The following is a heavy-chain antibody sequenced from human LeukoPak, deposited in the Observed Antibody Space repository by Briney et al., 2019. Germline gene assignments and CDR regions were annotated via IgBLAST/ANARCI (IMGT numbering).Heavy chain of an antibody. D-gene: IGHD2-2*02. CDR1: GGSISSGGYY. CDR3: AAVYCSSTSCYTAFDY. Sequence: SQTLSLTCTVSGGSISSGGYYWSWIRQHPGKGLESIGYIYYSGSTYYNPSLKSRVTISVDTSKNQFSLKLSSVTAADTAVYYCAAVYCSSTSCYTAFDYWGQGTLVTVSS. CDR2: IYYSGST. J-gene: IGHJ4*02. V-gene: IGHV4-31*03.